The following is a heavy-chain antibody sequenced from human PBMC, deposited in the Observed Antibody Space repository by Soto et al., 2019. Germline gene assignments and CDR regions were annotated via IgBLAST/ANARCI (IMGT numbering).Heavy chain of an antibody. D-gene: IGHD5-12*01. CDR3: ARDPRPSGYDRHMDV. J-gene: IGHJ6*02. V-gene: IGHV3-30*17. CDR1: GFMFSSYA. CDR2: ISYDGGNT. Sequence: QEKLVESGGGVVQPWGSLRLSCEASGFMFSSYALHWVRQAPGKGLEWLAIISYDGGNTYYADSVKGRFTISRDGSRYTVYLEMDSLRPEDTGVYYCARDPRPSGYDRHMDVWGQGTTVTVS.